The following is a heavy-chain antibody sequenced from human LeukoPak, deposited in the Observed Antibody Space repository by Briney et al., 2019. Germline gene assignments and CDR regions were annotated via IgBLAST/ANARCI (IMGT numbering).Heavy chain of an antibody. D-gene: IGHD3-10*01. CDR1: GGTFSSYA. J-gene: IGHJ4*02. Sequence: ASVKDSCKASGGTFSSYAISWVRQAPGQGLEWMGGIIPIFGTANYAQKFQGRVTITADESTSTAYMELSSLRSEDTAVYYCAREGGVRGVPFDYWGQGTLVTVSS. CDR2: IIPIFGTA. CDR3: AREGGVRGVPFDY. V-gene: IGHV1-69*13.